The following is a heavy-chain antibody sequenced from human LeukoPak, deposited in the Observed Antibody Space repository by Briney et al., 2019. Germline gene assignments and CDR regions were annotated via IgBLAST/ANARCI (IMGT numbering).Heavy chain of an antibody. V-gene: IGHV3-74*01. Sequence: GGSLRLSCAASGFTFSSYWMHWVRQAPGKGLVGVSRINSDGSSTSYADSVKGRFTISRDNAKNTLYLQMNSLRAEDTAVYYCARVSFGVESDAFDIWGQGTMVTVSS. D-gene: IGHD3-3*01. J-gene: IGHJ3*02. CDR1: GFTFSSYW. CDR2: INSDGSST. CDR3: ARVSFGVESDAFDI.